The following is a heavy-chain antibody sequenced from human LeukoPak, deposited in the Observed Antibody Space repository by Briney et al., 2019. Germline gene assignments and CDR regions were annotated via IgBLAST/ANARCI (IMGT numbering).Heavy chain of an antibody. V-gene: IGHV4-34*01. CDR3: ARAFYRITLG. J-gene: IGHJ4*02. CDR1: VGSLRVYY. Sequence: SVTPSLTRAVSVGSLRVYYWSGIPHPPGKGQEWIGEINHSGSTNYNPSLKSRVTISVDTSKNQFSLKLSSVTAADTAVYYCARAFYRITLGWGQGTLVTVSS. D-gene: IGHD3-10*01. CDR2: INHSGST.